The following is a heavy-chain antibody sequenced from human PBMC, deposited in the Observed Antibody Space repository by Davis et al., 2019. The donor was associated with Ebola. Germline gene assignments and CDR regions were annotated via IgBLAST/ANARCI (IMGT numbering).Heavy chain of an antibody. J-gene: IGHJ4*02. V-gene: IGHV3-23*01. Sequence: GESLKISCAASGFTFSSYAMSWVRQAPGKGLEWVSAISGSGGSTYYADSVKGRFTISRDNSKNTLYLQMNSLRAEDTAVYYCAKDTLRSRGVFDYWGQGTLVTVSS. CDR2: ISGSGGST. CDR3: AKDTLRSRGVFDY. D-gene: IGHD5-12*01. CDR1: GFTFSSYA.